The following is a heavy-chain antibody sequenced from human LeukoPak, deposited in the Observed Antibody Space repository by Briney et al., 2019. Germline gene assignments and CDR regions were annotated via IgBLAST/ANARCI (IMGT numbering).Heavy chain of an antibody. CDR3: ARGGDRWYYFED. D-gene: IGHD2-21*02. V-gene: IGHV1-46*01. J-gene: IGHJ4*02. CDR1: GYIFSGYY. CDR2: INPSGGDT. Sequence: AAVKVSCKASGYIFSGYYMNWVRQAPGQGIEWMGIINPSGGDTSYALKFQGRVTMTRDTSTGTVYMELSSMKIEDTAVYFCARGGDRWYYFEDWGQGTLVTVSS.